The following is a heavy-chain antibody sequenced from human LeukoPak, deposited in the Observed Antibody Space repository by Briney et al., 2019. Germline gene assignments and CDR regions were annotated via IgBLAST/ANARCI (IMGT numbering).Heavy chain of an antibody. CDR2: ISRIGSYI. V-gene: IGHV3-21*01. CDR3: ARDKVDNDYWSGYPFDY. Sequence: GGSLRLSCAASGFIFGDYSMNWVRQAPGKGLEWVSSISRIGSYIYYADSVKGRFTISRDNAKSSLYLQMSSLRADDTAVYYCARDKVDNDYWSGYPFDYWGLGTLVTVSS. D-gene: IGHD3-3*01. J-gene: IGHJ4*02. CDR1: GFIFGDYS.